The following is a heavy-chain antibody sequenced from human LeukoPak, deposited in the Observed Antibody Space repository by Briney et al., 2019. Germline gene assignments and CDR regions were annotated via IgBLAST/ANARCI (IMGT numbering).Heavy chain of an antibody. Sequence: GGSLRLSCAASGFTFSSYSMNWVRQAPGKGLEWVSSISSSSSYIYYADSVKGRFTISRDNAKNSLYLQMNSLRAEDTAVYYCARDTSSHYAFDIWGQGTMVTVSS. V-gene: IGHV3-21*01. CDR3: ARDTSSHYAFDI. CDR1: GFTFSSYS. CDR2: ISSSSSYI. J-gene: IGHJ3*02.